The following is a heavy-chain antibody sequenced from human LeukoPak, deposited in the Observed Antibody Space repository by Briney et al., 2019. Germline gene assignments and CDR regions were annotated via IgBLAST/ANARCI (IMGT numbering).Heavy chain of an antibody. Sequence: SVKVSCKASGGTFSSYALSWVRQAPGQGLEWMGGIIPIFGITNYAQKFQGRVTITADESTSTAYMELSSLRSDDTAVYYCAREQGSPAVYWFDPWGQGTLVTVSS. CDR1: GGTFSSYA. CDR3: AREQGSPAVYWFDP. J-gene: IGHJ5*02. V-gene: IGHV1-69*01. CDR2: IIPIFGIT. D-gene: IGHD6-13*01.